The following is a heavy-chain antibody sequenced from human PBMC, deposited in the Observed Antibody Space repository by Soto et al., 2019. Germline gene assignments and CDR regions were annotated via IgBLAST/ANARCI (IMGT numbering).Heavy chain of an antibody. Sequence: QVQLQESGPGLVKPSQTLSLTCTVSGGSINSGDYYWRWIRQPPGKGLEWIGYIYYSGSTYYNPPLRSRVTISIDTSKNHFFLNLSSVTAADTAVYYCARIGLTTALLWGQGTLVTVSS. CDR1: GGSINSGDYY. CDR2: IYYSGST. V-gene: IGHV4-30-4*01. J-gene: IGHJ4*02. D-gene: IGHD4-17*01. CDR3: ARIGLTTALL.